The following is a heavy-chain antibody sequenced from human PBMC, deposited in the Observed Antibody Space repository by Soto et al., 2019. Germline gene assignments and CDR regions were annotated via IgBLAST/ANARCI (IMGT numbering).Heavy chain of an antibody. D-gene: IGHD6-19*01. CDR1: GFTFSSYA. CDR3: VKDREQWLVLGVHLVFDY. Sequence: GGSLRLSCSASGFTFSSYAMHWVRQAPGKGLEYVSAISSNGGSTYYADSVKGRFTISRDNSKNTLYLQMSSLRAEDTAVYYCVKDREQWLVLGVHLVFDYWGQGTLVTVSS. V-gene: IGHV3-64D*08. J-gene: IGHJ4*02. CDR2: ISSNGGST.